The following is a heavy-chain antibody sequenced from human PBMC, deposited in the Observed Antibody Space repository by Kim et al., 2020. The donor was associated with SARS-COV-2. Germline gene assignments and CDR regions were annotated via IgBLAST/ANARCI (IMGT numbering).Heavy chain of an antibody. D-gene: IGHD3-22*01. V-gene: IGHV4-31*02. CDR3: ARERDSSGSRAFDY. Sequence: NPALKRRVTISVVTSKNQFSLKLSSVTAADTAVYYCARERDSSGSRAFDYWGQGTLVTVSS. J-gene: IGHJ4*02.